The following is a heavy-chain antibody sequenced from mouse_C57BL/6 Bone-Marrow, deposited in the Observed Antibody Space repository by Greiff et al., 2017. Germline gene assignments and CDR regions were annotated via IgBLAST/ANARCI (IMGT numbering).Heavy chain of an antibody. J-gene: IGHJ4*01. CDR1: GFSLTSYG. CDR3: AINYYYGSSRYAIDY. V-gene: IGHV2-2*01. CDR2: IWRGGSS. D-gene: IGHD1-1*01. Sequence: QVQLKESGPGLVQPSQSLSITCTVSGFSLTSYGVHWVSQSPGKGLEWLGVIWRGGSSDYNAAFISRLSISKDNSKSQVFFKMNSLQAADTAIYYCAINYYYGSSRYAIDYGGQGTSVTVSS.